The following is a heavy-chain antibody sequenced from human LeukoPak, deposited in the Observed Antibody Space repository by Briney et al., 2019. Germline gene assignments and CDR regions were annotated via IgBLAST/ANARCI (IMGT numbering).Heavy chain of an antibody. V-gene: IGHV3-30-3*01. J-gene: IGHJ6*02. CDR3: ARSGLSGYDWVYYYGMDV. CDR1: GFTFSSYA. CDR2: ISYDGSNK. Sequence: PGRSLRLSWAASGFTFSSYAMHWVRQAPDKGLEWVAVISYDGSNKYYADSVKGRFTISRDNSKNTLYLQMNSLRAEDTAVYYCARSGLSGYDWVYYYGMDVWGQGTTVTVSS. D-gene: IGHD5-12*01.